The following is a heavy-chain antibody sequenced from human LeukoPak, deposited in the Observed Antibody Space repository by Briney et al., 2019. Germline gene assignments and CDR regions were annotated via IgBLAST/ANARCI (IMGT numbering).Heavy chain of an antibody. CDR2: IYYSGST. CDR1: GGSISSYY. D-gene: IGHD3-16*01. CDR3: ARHRHKAPLSSIGY. Sequence: SSETLSLTCTVSGGSISSYYWSWIRQPPGKGLEWIGYIYYSGSTNYNPSLKSRVTISVDTSKNQFSLKLSSVTAADTAVYYCARHRHKAPLSSIGYWGQGTLVTVSS. V-gene: IGHV4-59*08. J-gene: IGHJ4*02.